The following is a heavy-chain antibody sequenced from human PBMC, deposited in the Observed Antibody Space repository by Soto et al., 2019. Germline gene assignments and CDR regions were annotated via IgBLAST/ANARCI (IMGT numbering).Heavy chain of an antibody. D-gene: IGHD4-17*01. V-gene: IGHV1-18*01. CDR2: ISAYNGNT. CDR3: ARATTVTIPYYYYYYLDV. J-gene: IGHJ6*03. Sequence: ASVKVSCKASGYTFTSYGVSWVRQAPGQGLEWMGWISAYNGNTNYAQKLQGRVTMTTDTSTNTAYMELRSLRSDDTAVYYCARATTVTIPYYYYYYLDVWGKGTTVTVSS. CDR1: GYTFTSYG.